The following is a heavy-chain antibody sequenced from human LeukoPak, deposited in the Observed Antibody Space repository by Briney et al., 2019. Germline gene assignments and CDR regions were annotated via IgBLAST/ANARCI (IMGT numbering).Heavy chain of an antibody. CDR2: FDPEDGET. CDR3: ARGGYDSSGYLYYFDY. Sequence: ASVKVSCKVSGYTLTELSMHWVRQAPGKGLEWMGGFDPEDGETIYAQKFQGRVTMTRNTSISTAYMELSSLRSEDTAVYYCARGGYDSSGYLYYFDYWGQGTLVTVSS. J-gene: IGHJ4*02. V-gene: IGHV1-24*01. D-gene: IGHD3-22*01. CDR1: GYTLTELS.